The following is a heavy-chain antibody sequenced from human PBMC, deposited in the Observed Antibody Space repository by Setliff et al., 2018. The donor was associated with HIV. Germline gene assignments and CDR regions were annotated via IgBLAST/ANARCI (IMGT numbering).Heavy chain of an antibody. Sequence: PSETLSLTCTVSGGSISRGSHFWGWIRQPAGKGLEWIGDIYHSGTTNYNPSLKSRVTISVDKSKNQISLKMTSVTAADTAVYYCTRDLTGFGSIFKYWGQGTLVTVSS. D-gene: IGHD2-21*01. CDR1: GGSISRGSHF. CDR3: TRDLTGFGSIFKY. V-gene: IGHV4-61*05. CDR2: IYHSGTT. J-gene: IGHJ4*02.